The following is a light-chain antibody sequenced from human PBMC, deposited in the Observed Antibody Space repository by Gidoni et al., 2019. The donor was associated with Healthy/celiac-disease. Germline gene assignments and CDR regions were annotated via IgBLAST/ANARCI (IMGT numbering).Light chain of an antibody. CDR2: AAS. CDR1: KSISSY. J-gene: IGKJ1*01. CDR3: QQGYRTPQT. Sequence: DIQMTQSPSSLSASVGDRVTITCRASKSISSYLNWYQQKPGKAPQLLIYAASSLQSGVPSRFSGSGSGTDFTLTISSLQPEDFATYYCQQGYRTPQTFGQGTKVEIK. V-gene: IGKV1-39*01.